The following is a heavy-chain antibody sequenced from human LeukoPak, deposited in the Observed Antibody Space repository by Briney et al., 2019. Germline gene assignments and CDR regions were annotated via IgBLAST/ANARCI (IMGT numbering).Heavy chain of an antibody. CDR2: IKSDGSST. CDR3: ARDYSYAMDV. CDR1: GFTFSPYW. Sequence: PGGSLRLSCAASGFTFSPYWMHWVRQAPGKGLVRVSRIKSDGSSTTYADSVKGRFTISRDNAKNTLYLQMNSLRAEDTAVYYCARDYSYAMDVWGQGTTVTVSS. V-gene: IGHV3-74*01. J-gene: IGHJ6*02.